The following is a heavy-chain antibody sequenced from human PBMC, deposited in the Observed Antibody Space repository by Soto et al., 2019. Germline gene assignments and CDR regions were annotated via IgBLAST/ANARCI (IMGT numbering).Heavy chain of an antibody. CDR3: ASNAIQQLAPNY. D-gene: IGHD6-13*01. Sequence: GGSLRLSCAASGFTFSSYSMNWVRQAPGKGLEWVSSISSSSSYIYYADSVKGRFTISRDNAKNSLYLQMNSLRAEDAAVYYCASNAIQQLAPNYWGQGTLVTVSS. CDR2: ISSSSSYI. J-gene: IGHJ4*02. CDR1: GFTFSSYS. V-gene: IGHV3-21*01.